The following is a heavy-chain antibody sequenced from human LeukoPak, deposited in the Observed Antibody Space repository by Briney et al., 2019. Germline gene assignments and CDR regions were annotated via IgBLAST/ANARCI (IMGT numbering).Heavy chain of an antibody. CDR2: ISGSGDST. J-gene: IGHJ4*02. Sequence: GGSLRLSCAASGFTFSSYAMSWVRQAPGKGLEWVSAISGSGDSTYYADSVKGRFTISRDNSKNTLYLQMNSLRAEDTAVYYCARDSSGWYIYDYWGQGTLVTVSS. D-gene: IGHD6-19*01. CDR1: GFTFSSYA. CDR3: ARDSSGWYIYDY. V-gene: IGHV3-23*01.